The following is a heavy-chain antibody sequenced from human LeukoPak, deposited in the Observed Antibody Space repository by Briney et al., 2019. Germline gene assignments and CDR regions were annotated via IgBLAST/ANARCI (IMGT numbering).Heavy chain of an antibody. CDR3: ARGYRPFDY. CDR1: GGSISRYY. V-gene: IGHV4-59*12. D-gene: IGHD5-12*01. CDR2: IYYSGST. J-gene: IGHJ4*02. Sequence: PSETLSLTCTVSGGSISRYYWSWIRQPPGKGLEWIGYIYYSGSTNYNPSLKSRVTISVDTSKSQFSLNLNSVTAADTAVYYCARGYRPFDYWGQGTLVTVSA.